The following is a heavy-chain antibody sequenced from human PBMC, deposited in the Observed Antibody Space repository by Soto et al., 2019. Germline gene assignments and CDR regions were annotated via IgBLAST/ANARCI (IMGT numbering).Heavy chain of an antibody. CDR2: IVPVFGRV. Sequence: QVHLVQSGAEVRKPGSSVRVSCKASGDTFTKYAISWLRRAPGQGLEWMGGIVPVFGRVTYAQRFQDRVSIIADKSTATSYLELTSLTADDTAVYYCAGVASGSTWDYFDYWGQGTLVTVSS. J-gene: IGHJ4*02. CDR1: GDTFTKYA. V-gene: IGHV1-69*06. CDR3: AGVASGSTWDYFDY. D-gene: IGHD3-10*01.